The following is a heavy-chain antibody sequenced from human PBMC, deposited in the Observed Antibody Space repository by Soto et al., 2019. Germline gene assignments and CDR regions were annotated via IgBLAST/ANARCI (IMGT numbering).Heavy chain of an antibody. V-gene: IGHV4-31*11. CDR2: VYYNGST. J-gene: IGHJ4*02. D-gene: IGHD3-10*01. Sequence: PSETLSLTCVVSGGSLSSGGYFWSWIRQHPGKGLEWIGNVYYNGSTFYNPPLKSRLTISVDTSKNQFSLKLSSVTAADTAVYYCARDAYFGSGALDYWGQGTLVTVSS. CDR3: ARDAYFGSGALDY. CDR1: GGSLSSGGYF.